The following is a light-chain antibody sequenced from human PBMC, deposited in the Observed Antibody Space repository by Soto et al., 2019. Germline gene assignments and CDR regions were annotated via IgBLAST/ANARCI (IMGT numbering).Light chain of an antibody. CDR3: QQYGSSPET. V-gene: IGKV3-20*01. CDR1: QSVSSAY. Sequence: IVLTQSPGTLSLSPGERATLYCRASQSVSSAYLAWYQQKPGQAPRLLIYDVSSRATGIPDRFSGSGSGTDFNLTVSRLEPEDFAVYYCQQYGSSPETFGQGTKVEIK. CDR2: DVS. J-gene: IGKJ1*01.